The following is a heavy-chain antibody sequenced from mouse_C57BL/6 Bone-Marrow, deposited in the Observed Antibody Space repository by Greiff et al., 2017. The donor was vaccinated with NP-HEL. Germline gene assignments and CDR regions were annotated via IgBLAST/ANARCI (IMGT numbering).Heavy chain of an antibody. D-gene: IGHD1-1*01. Sequence: VVEPGASVKISCKSSGYSFTDYDMNWVKQSNGKSLEWIGVINPNYGTTSYNQKFKGKATLTVDQSSSTAYMQLNSLTSEDSAVYYCARGVDRYFDYWGQGTTLTVSS. J-gene: IGHJ2*01. V-gene: IGHV1-39*01. CDR2: INPNYGTT. CDR1: GYSFTDYD. CDR3: ARGVDRYFDY.